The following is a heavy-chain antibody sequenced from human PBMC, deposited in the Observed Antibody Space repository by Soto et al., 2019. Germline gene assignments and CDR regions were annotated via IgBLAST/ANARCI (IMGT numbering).Heavy chain of an antibody. Sequence: QVQLVESGGGLVKPGGSLRLSCAASGFTFSDYYMSWIRQAPGKGLEWVSYISSSSSYTNYADSVKGRFTISRDNAKNSLYLQMNSLRAEDTAVYYCASSFAPLPLSPAGYWGQGTLVTVSS. CDR3: ASSFAPLPLSPAGY. V-gene: IGHV3-11*05. CDR2: ISSSSSYT. CDR1: GFTFSDYY. J-gene: IGHJ4*02. D-gene: IGHD6-19*01.